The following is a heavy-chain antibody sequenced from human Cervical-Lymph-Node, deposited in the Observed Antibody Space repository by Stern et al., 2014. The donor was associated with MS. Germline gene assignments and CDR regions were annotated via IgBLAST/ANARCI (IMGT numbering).Heavy chain of an antibody. Sequence: VQLVESGSELKKPGASVNVSCRASGYSFTTYGLNWVRQAPGQGLEWMVRNNTDAGDPTYAQGLTGRFVVSLDASVSTAYLQISSLEAEDTAVYYCARLLLGASRYDMDVWGQGTAVTVSS. V-gene: IGHV7-4-1*02. CDR2: NNTDAGDP. J-gene: IGHJ6*02. D-gene: IGHD4/OR15-4a*01. CDR3: ARLLLGASRYDMDV. CDR1: GYSFTTYG.